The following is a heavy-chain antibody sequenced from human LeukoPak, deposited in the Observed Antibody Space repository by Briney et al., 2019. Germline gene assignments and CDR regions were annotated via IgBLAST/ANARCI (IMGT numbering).Heavy chain of an antibody. CDR2: INPNSGGT. CDR1: GYTFTGYY. V-gene: IGHV1-2*02. D-gene: IGHD6-19*01. Sequence: GASVKVSCKASGYTFTGYYMHWVRQAPGQGLEWMGWINPNSGGTNYAQKFQGRVTMTRDTSISTAYMELSRLRSDDTAVYYCARTNYAVAGTEYYYYYMDVWGKGTTVTVSS. CDR3: ARTNYAVAGTEYYYYYMDV. J-gene: IGHJ6*03.